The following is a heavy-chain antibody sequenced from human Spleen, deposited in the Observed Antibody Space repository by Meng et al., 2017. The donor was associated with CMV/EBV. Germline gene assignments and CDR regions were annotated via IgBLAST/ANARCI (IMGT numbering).Heavy chain of an antibody. V-gene: IGHV4-59*01. CDR2: IYYSGST. J-gene: IGHJ6*02. CDR3: ARRGQVGATSYYYYYGMDV. D-gene: IGHD1-26*01. Sequence: GSLRLSCTVSGDSITSYYWTWIRQSPGKGLEWIGYIYYSGSTNYNPSLKSRVTISVDTSKNQFSLKLSSVTAADTAVYYCARRGQVGATSYYYYYGMDVWGQGTTVTVSS. CDR1: GDSITSYY.